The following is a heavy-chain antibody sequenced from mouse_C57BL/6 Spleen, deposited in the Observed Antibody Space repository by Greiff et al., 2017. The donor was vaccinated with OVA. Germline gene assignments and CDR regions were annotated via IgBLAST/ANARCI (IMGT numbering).Heavy chain of an antibody. D-gene: IGHD1-1*01. CDR2: IRNKANGYTT. V-gene: IGHV7-3*01. Sequence: EVQGVESGGGLVQPGGSLSLSCAASGFTFTDYYMSWVRQPPGKALEWLGFIRNKANGYTTAYSASVKGRFTISRDNSQSILYLQMNALSAEDSATYSCARYRRSGDYAMDYWGQGTSVTVSS. J-gene: IGHJ4*01. CDR1: GFTFTDYY. CDR3: ARYRRSGDYAMDY.